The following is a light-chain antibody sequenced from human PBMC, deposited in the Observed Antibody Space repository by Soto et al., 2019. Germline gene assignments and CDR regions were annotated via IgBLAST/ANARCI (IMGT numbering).Light chain of an antibody. CDR1: SSDIGAYNF. V-gene: IGLV2-11*01. CDR2: AVR. CDR3: CSYAGSTVFDV. Sequence: QSALTQPRSVSGSRGQTVTISCTGSSSDIGAYNFVSWYHQFAGQAPKLLIFAVRKRPAGVPARFSASKSGNTASLTISGLEAEDEADYYCCSYAGSTVFDVFGTGTKLTVL. J-gene: IGLJ1*01.